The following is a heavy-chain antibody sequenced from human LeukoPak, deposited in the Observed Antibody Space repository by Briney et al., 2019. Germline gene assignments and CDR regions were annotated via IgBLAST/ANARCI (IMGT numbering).Heavy chain of an antibody. CDR3: AKDPGIRNYYGSGRPGIQPFDP. Sequence: GGSLRLSCAASGFTFSSYAMSWVRQAPGKGLEWVSAISGSGGSTYYADSVKGRFTISRDNSKNTLYLQMNSLRAEDTAVYYCAKDPGIRNYYGSGRPGIQPFDPWGQGTLVTVSS. V-gene: IGHV3-23*01. CDR2: ISGSGGST. D-gene: IGHD3-10*01. CDR1: GFTFSSYA. J-gene: IGHJ5*02.